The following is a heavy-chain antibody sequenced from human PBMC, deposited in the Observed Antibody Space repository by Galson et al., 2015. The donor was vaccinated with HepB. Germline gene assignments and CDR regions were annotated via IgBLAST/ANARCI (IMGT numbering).Heavy chain of an antibody. CDR1: GFTFSNYA. CDR3: AKGFGTFYDFWSGYDYYYGIDV. V-gene: IGHV3-23*01. Sequence: SLRLSCAASGFTFSNYAMTWVRQAPGKGLERVSTISGSGSDTYYADSVRGRFTVSRDNSKKKLSLQMISLRAEDTAVYYCAKGFGTFYDFWSGYDYYYGIDVWGQGTTVIVSS. CDR2: ISGSGSDT. J-gene: IGHJ6*02. D-gene: IGHD3-3*01.